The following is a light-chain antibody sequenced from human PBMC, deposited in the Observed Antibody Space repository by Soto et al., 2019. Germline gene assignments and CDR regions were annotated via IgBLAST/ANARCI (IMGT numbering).Light chain of an antibody. CDR2: GAS. CDR1: QSVSSNY. V-gene: IGKV3-20*01. J-gene: IGKJ4*01. CDR3: QHYGSSPLT. Sequence: EIVLTQSPGTLSLSPGERATLSCRASQSVSSNYLAWYRQKPGQAPRLLIYGASSRATGIPDRFSGSGSESDFTLTINSLEPEDFAVYYCQHYGSSPLTFGGGTKVEVK.